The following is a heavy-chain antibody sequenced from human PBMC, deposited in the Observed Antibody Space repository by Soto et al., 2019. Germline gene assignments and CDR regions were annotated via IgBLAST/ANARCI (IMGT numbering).Heavy chain of an antibody. CDR2: ISSSSSYI. J-gene: IGHJ3*02. Sequence: SLRLSCAASGFTFSDYAMNWVRQAPGKGLEWVSSISSSSSYIYYADSVKGRFTISRDNAKNSLYLQMNSLRAEDTAVYYCARMVAAAGTRAFDIWGQGTMVTVSS. CDR3: ARMVAAAGTRAFDI. V-gene: IGHV3-21*01. D-gene: IGHD6-13*01. CDR1: GFTFSDYA.